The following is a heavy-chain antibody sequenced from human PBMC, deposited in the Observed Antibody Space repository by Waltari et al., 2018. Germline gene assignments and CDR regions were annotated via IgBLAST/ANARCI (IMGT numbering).Heavy chain of an antibody. V-gene: IGHV4-30-2*01. CDR3: ARGKGQLDAFEI. Sequence: QLQESGSRLVTPSQTLSLTCTVSGASISSGGYSWSWIRQPGGKDLEWIGYIYHTGRVEYNPCLKSRVTMSVDRSKNQVSLTLNSVTVADSAVYLCARGKGQLDAFEIWGPGTTVSVS. CDR2: IYHTGRV. D-gene: IGHD1-1*01. CDR1: GASISSGGYS. J-gene: IGHJ3*02.